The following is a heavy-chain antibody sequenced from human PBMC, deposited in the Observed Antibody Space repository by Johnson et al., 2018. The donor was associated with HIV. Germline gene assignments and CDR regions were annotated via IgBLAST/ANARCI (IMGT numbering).Heavy chain of an antibody. J-gene: IGHJ3*02. CDR3: ARVTGGFYSSSFVNAFDM. V-gene: IGHV3-20*04. D-gene: IGHD6-6*01. CDR1: GFTFDDYG. Sequence: VQLVESGGGVVRPGGSLRLSCAASGFTFDDYGMSWVRQRPGKGLEWVSGINWNGDSTGYADSVKGRFTISRDNAKNSLYLQMNSLRAEDTALYYCARVTGGFYSSSFVNAFDMWGQGTMVTVSS. CDR2: INWNGDST.